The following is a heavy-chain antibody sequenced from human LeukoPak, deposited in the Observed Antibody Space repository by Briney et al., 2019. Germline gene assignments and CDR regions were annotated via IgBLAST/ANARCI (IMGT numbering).Heavy chain of an antibody. D-gene: IGHD6-19*01. J-gene: IGHJ4*02. CDR3: ARGAVAGLREYYFDY. V-gene: IGHV3-30-3*01. Sequence: GGSLRLSCAASGFTFSSYAMSWVRQAPGKGLEWVAVISYDGSNKYYADSVKGRFTISRDNSKNTLYLQMNSLRAEDTAVYYCARGAVAGLREYYFDYWGQGTLVTVSS. CDR1: GFTFSSYA. CDR2: ISYDGSNK.